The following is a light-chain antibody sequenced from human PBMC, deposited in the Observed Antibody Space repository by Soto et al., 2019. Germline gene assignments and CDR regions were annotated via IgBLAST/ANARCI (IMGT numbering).Light chain of an antibody. CDR1: SSDVGNYNS. CDR3: SSYAGSNNYV. CDR2: EVS. J-gene: IGLJ1*01. V-gene: IGLV2-8*01. Sequence: QSALTQPPSASGSPGQSVTISCTGTSSDVGNYNSVSWYQHHPGKAPKLMIYEVSKRPSRVPDRFSGSKSANTASLTVSGLQPEDEADYYCSSYAGSNNYVFGTGTKLTVL.